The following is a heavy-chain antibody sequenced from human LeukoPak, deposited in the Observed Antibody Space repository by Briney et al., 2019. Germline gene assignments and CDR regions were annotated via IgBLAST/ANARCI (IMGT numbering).Heavy chain of an antibody. CDR3: TGESDYDLRY. J-gene: IGHJ4*02. CDR2: IKSNSYGGAT. Sequence: PGGSLRPSCAASGFTFSDAWMSWVRQAPGKGLEWVGRIKSNSYGGATDYAAPVKGRFTISRDDSKTTLYLQMNSLKTEDTAVYYCTGESDYDLRYWGQGTLLTVSS. V-gene: IGHV3-15*01. CDR1: GFTFSDAW. D-gene: IGHD4-17*01.